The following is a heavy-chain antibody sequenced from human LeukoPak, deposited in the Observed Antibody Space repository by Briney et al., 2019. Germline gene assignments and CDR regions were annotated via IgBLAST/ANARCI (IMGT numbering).Heavy chain of an antibody. J-gene: IGHJ5*02. Sequence: PGGSLRLSCSASGFIFSSYAMHWVRQAPGKGLEYVSAISSNGGSTYYADSVKGRFTISRDNSKNTLYLQMSSLRAEDTAVYYCVKEDSSSWYGNWFDPWGQGTLVTVSS. CDR2: ISSNGGST. V-gene: IGHV3-64D*06. CDR3: VKEDSSSWYGNWFDP. D-gene: IGHD6-13*01. CDR1: GFIFSSYA.